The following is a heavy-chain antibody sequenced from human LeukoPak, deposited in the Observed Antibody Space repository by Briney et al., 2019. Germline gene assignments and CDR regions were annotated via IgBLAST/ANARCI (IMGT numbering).Heavy chain of an antibody. D-gene: IGHD3-9*01. J-gene: IGHJ4*02. CDR2: ISGSGDST. CDR3: AKIPFNDILYYFDY. CDR1: GFNFSSYA. V-gene: IGHV3-23*01. Sequence: GGSLRLSCTASGFNFSSYAMTWVRQAPGKGLGWVSAISGSGDSTYYVDSVEGRFTISRDNSKNTLYLQMNSLRAEDTAVYYCAKIPFNDILYYFDYWGQGTLVTVSS.